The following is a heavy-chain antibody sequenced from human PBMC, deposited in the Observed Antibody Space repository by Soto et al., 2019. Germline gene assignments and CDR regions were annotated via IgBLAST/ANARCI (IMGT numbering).Heavy chain of an antibody. D-gene: IGHD3-3*01. CDR2: IYSGGST. CDR3: ARERGSRITIFGVGPYGMDV. Sequence: GGSLRLSCAASGFTVSSNYMSWVRQAPGKGLEWVSVIYSGGSTYYADSVKGRFTISRDNSKNTLYLQMNSLRAEDTAVYYCARERGSRITIFGVGPYGMDVWGQGTTVTVSS. V-gene: IGHV3-53*01. CDR1: GFTVSSNY. J-gene: IGHJ6*02.